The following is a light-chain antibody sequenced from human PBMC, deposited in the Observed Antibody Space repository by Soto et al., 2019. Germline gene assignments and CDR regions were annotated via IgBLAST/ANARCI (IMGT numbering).Light chain of an antibody. CDR2: AAS. Sequence: AIQMTQSPSSLSASVGDRVTITCRASQGIRNDLGWYQQKPGKAPKLLIYAASSLQSGVPSRFSGSGSGTDFTLTISSLKTEDFATYYCLQDYNYPWTFGQGTKVDIK. J-gene: IGKJ1*01. CDR3: LQDYNYPWT. V-gene: IGKV1-6*01. CDR1: QGIRND.